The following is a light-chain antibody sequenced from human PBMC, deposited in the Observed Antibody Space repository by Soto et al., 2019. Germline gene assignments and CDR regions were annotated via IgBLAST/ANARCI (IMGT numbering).Light chain of an antibody. Sequence: RVVPESPATLSVSQGAHLTLSCRASQSVSNNLAWYQQKPGQAPRLLIYGASLRATGIPARFSGSGSGTEFTLTISRLEPDDFAVYYCQQYCSSSTFGQGTKLDIK. CDR1: QSVSNN. J-gene: IGKJ1*01. V-gene: IGKV3-15*01. CDR2: GAS. CDR3: QQYCSSST.